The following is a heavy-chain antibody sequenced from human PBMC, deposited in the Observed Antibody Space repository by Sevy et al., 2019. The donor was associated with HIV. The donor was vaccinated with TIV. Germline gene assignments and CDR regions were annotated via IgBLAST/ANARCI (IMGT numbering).Heavy chain of an antibody. Sequence: ASVKVSCKVSGYTLTKLSMHWVRQAPGKGLEWMGTFDPEDGETIYAQKFQGRVTMTEDTSTDTAYMELSSLRSEDTAVYYCATTKDYYENSGDPFDYWGLGTLVTVSS. CDR2: FDPEDGET. J-gene: IGHJ4*02. CDR1: GYTLTKLS. D-gene: IGHD3-22*01. V-gene: IGHV1-24*01. CDR3: ATTKDYYENSGDPFDY.